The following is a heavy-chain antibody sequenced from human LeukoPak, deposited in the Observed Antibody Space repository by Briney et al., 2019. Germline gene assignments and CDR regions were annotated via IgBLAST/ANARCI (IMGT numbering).Heavy chain of an antibody. CDR3: ARDLGGGTFDY. CDR1: GFTFSSYS. V-gene: IGHV3-48*01. CDR2: ISSSSSTI. D-gene: IGHD2-15*01. J-gene: IGHJ4*02. Sequence: PGGSLRLSCAASGFTFSSYSMNWVRQAPGKGLEWVSYISSSSSTIYYADSVKGRFTISRDNAKNSLYLQMNSLRAEDTAVYYCARDLGGGTFDYWGQGTLVTVSS.